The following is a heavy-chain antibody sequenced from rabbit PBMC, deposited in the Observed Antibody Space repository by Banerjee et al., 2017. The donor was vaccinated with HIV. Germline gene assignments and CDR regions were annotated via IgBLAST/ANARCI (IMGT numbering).Heavy chain of an antibody. Sequence: QEQLEESGGDLVQPEGSLTLTCKASGLDFSSSYWISWVRQAPGKGLEWIACLYSGSSGTSYYATWAKGRFTSSKTSSTTVTLQMTSLTAADTATDFCARAYPGYGGYGYGSFNLWGPGTLVTVS. CDR2: LYSGSSGTS. V-gene: IGHV1S45*01. CDR3: ARAYPGYGGYGYGSFNL. CDR1: GLDFSSSYW. J-gene: IGHJ4*01. D-gene: IGHD6-1*01.